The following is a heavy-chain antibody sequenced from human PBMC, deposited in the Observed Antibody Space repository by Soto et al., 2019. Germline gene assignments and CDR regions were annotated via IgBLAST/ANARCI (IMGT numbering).Heavy chain of an antibody. CDR2: ISSSSSYI. Sequence: EVPLVESGGGLVKPGGSLRLSCAASGFTFSTYSMNWVRQAPGKGLEWVSSISSSSSYIYYADSVKGRFTISRDNAKNSLYLQMNSLRAEDTAVYYCARYDSSGYYWPYYYYGMDVWGQGTTVTVSS. CDR3: ARYDSSGYYWPYYYYGMDV. D-gene: IGHD3-22*01. V-gene: IGHV3-21*01. J-gene: IGHJ6*02. CDR1: GFTFSTYS.